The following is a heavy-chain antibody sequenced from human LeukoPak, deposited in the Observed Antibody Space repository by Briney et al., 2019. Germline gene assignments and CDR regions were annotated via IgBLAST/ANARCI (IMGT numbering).Heavy chain of an antibody. D-gene: IGHD3-22*01. CDR3: AKDSRYYYDSSGYCDY. CDR1: GFTFSSYS. Sequence: GGSLRLSCAASGFTFSSYSMNWVRQAPGKGLEWVSSISSSSSYIYYADSVKGRFTISRDNAKNSLYLQMNSLRAEDTALYYCAKDSRYYYDSSGYCDYWGQGTLVTVSS. J-gene: IGHJ4*02. V-gene: IGHV3-21*04. CDR2: ISSSSSYI.